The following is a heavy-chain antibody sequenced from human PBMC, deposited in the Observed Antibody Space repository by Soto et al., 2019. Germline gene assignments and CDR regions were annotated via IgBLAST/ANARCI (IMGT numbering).Heavy chain of an antibody. CDR3: ARGKSGYSRAFDY. V-gene: IGHV4-34*01. CDR2: INHSGST. D-gene: IGHD3-3*01. CDR1: GGSFSGHY. J-gene: IGHJ4*02. Sequence: QVQLQQWGAGLLRPSETLSLTCAVYGGSFSGHYWSWIRQPPGKGLEWIGEINHSGSTNYNPSLKSRVTTSVDTSKNQFSRKLSSVTAADTAVYYCARGKSGYSRAFDYWGQGTLVTVSS.